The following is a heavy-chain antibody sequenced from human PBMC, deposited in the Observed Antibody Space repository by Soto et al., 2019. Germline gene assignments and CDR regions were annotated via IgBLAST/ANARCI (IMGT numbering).Heavy chain of an antibody. CDR1: GGSFSGYY. CDR3: AKTGGEVEPPARLWWFDP. V-gene: IGHV4-34*01. CDR2: INHSGST. D-gene: IGHD1-1*01. Sequence: PSETLSLTCAVYGGSFSGYYWSWIRQPPGKGLEWIGEINHSGSTNYNPSLKSRVTISVDTSKNQFSLKLSSVTAADTAVYYCAKTGGEVEPPARLWWFDPWGQGTLVTVSS. J-gene: IGHJ5*02.